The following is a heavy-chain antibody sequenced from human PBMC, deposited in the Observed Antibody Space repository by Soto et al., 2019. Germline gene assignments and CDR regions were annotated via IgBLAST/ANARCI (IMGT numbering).Heavy chain of an antibody. CDR1: GYTFTTYY. J-gene: IGHJ6*02. D-gene: IGHD6-13*01. CDR2: INPSGGST. V-gene: IGHV1-46*01. Sequence: ASVKVSCKASGYTFTTYYIHWVRQAPGQGLEWMGMINPSGGSTTYAQNFQGRVTMTRDTSTSTVYMDLNSPRSDDTAVYYCARATSAGNGRRVDVWGQGTTVTVSS. CDR3: ARATSAGNGRRVDV.